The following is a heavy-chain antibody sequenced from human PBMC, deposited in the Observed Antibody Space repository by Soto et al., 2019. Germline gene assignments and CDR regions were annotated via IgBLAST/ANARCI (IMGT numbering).Heavy chain of an antibody. CDR3: ARDGGATSATGYGMDV. CDR1: GFTFSRYS. D-gene: IGHD2-15*01. Sequence: GGSLRLSCAASGFTFSRYSMNWVRQAPGKGLEWVSSISSSSSYIYYADSVKGRFTISRDNAKYSLYLQMNSLRAEDTAVYYCARDGGATSATGYGMDVWGQGTTVTVSS. CDR2: ISSSSSYI. J-gene: IGHJ6*02. V-gene: IGHV3-21*01.